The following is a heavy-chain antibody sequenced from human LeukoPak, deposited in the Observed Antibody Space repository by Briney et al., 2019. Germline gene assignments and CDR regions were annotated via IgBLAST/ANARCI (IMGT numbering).Heavy chain of an antibody. D-gene: IGHD3-22*01. CDR3: ARFVDYYDSSGYSYFDY. J-gene: IGHJ4*02. CDR1: GFNFDDYG. Sequence: GGSLRLSCAASGFNFDDYGMSWVRQAPGKGLEWVSALTWNAGSTGYADSVKGRFIISRDNAKNSLYLQMNSLRAKDTALYYCARFVDYYDSSGYSYFDYWGQGTLVTVSS. V-gene: IGHV3-20*04. CDR2: LTWNAGST.